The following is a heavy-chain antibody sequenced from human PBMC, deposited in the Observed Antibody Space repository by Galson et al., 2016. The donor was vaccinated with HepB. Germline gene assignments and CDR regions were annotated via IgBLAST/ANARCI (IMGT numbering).Heavy chain of an antibody. Sequence: SLRLSCAASGFTFSSYGIHWVRQAPGKGLEWVAVISYDGSNKYYADSVKGRFTISRDNSKNTLYLQMSSLRAEDTAVHYCAKKAHILTGPDAFDIWGQGTMVTVSS. J-gene: IGHJ3*02. D-gene: IGHD3-9*01. CDR1: GFTFSSYG. CDR3: AKKAHILTGPDAFDI. CDR2: ISYDGSNK. V-gene: IGHV3-30*18.